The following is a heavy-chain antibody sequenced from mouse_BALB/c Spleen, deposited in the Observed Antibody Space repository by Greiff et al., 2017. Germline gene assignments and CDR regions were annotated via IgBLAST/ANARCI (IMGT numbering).Heavy chain of an antibody. D-gene: IGHD1-1*01. V-gene: IGHV3-8*02. CDR2: ISYSGST. J-gene: IGHJ1*01. CDR1: GDSITSGY. Sequence: EVQLVESGPSLVKPSQTLSLTCSVTGDSITSGYWNWIRKFPGNKLEYMGYISYSGSTYYNPSLKSRISITRDTSKNQYYLQLNSVTTEDTATYYCARWGGSSYWYFDVWGAGTTVTVSS. CDR3: ARWGGSSYWYFDV.